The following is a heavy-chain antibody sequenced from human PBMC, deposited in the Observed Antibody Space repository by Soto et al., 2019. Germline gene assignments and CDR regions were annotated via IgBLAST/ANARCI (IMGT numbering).Heavy chain of an antibody. CDR1: GYTFTSYS. CDR2: INPSGGST. D-gene: IGHD6-13*01. Sequence: ASAKASCKASGYTFTSYSMHWARQAPEQGLEWMRIINPSGGSTSYAQKFQGRVTMTRDTSTSTVYMELSSLRSEDTAVYYCVRTRSSSLGASGRYYYYYYMDVWGKGTTVTVSS. J-gene: IGHJ6*03. CDR3: VRTRSSSLGASGRYYYYYYMDV. V-gene: IGHV1-46*03.